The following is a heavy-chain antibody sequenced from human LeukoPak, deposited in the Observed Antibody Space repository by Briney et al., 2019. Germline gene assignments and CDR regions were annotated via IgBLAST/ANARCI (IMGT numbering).Heavy chain of an antibody. CDR1: GFTFSSYA. J-gene: IGHJ6*02. CDR2: ISYDGSNK. Sequence: PGGSLRLSCAASGFTFSSYAMHWVRQAPGKGLEWVAVISYDGSNKYYADSVKGRFTIPRDNSKNTLYLQMNSLRAEDTAVYYCATGYCSGGSCYSAYYYGMDVWGQGTTVTVSS. CDR3: ATGYCSGGSCYSAYYYGMDV. D-gene: IGHD2-15*01. V-gene: IGHV3-30-3*01.